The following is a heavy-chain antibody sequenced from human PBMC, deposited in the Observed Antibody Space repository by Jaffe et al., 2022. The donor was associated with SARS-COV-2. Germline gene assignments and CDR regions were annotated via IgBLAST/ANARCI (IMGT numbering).Heavy chain of an antibody. CDR1: GFNFNTYA. CDR3: AGLSSGWYGYFDY. V-gene: IGHV3-23*01. D-gene: IGHD6-19*01. J-gene: IGHJ4*02. Sequence: EVQVLESGGALVQPGGSLRLSCAASGFNFNTYAMSWVRQAPGKGLEWVSVISGSGASTYYADSVKGRFTISRDNSKNTLYLQMNGLRADDTAVYYCAGLSSGWYGYFDYWGQGTLVTVSS. CDR2: ISGSGAST.